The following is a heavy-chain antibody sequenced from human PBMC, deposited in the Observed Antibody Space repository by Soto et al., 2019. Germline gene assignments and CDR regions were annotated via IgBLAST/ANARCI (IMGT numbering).Heavy chain of an antibody. Sequence: SETLSLTCTVSGDSITSGGYYWSWVRHHPGKGLEWIGYTYFSKTTYYNPSLKSRVTISVDASKNQFSLNLSSVTAADTAVYYCARGREVAFSNYYGLDAWGQSTSVTVSS. V-gene: IGHV4-31*03. CDR3: ARGREVAFSNYYGLDA. J-gene: IGHJ6*02. CDR2: TYFSKTT. CDR1: GDSITSGGYY. D-gene: IGHD5-12*01.